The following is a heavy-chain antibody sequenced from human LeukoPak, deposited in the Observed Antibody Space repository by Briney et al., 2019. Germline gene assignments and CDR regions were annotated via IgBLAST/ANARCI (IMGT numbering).Heavy chain of an antibody. CDR3: ARAPAEIGGYYPEYFRH. D-gene: IGHD3-22*01. V-gene: IGHV3-74*01. CDR1: GFTFSSYW. CDR2: IRRDGKT. Sequence: GGSLRLFCAASGFTFSSYWMHWARHAPGKGLVWVSRIRRDGKTNYADSVKGRFTISRDNAKNTVSLQMNSLRAEDTGVYYCARAPAEIGGYYPEYFRHWGQGTLVTVSS. J-gene: IGHJ1*01.